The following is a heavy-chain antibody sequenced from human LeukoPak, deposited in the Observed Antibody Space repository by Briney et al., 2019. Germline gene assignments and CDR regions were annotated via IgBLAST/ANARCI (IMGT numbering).Heavy chain of an antibody. CDR1: GFTFSDYA. CDR2: LSGSGAGT. V-gene: IGHV3-23*01. J-gene: IGHJ4*02. CDR3: ARVGVTYYYDSSGYYSD. D-gene: IGHD3-22*01. Sequence: GGSLRLSCAASGFTFSDYALGWVRQAPGRGLEWVATLSGSGAGTYYSDSVQGRFTISRDNSKRTLFLQMNSLRAEDTAVYYCARVGVTYYYDSSGYYSDWGQGTLVTVSS.